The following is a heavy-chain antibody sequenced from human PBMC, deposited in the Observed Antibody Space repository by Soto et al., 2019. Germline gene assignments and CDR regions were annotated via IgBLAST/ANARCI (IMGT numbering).Heavy chain of an antibody. J-gene: IGHJ5*02. CDR3: AREQTTFDFDP. D-gene: IGHD3-16*01. CDR2: INPSGGST. Sequence: QVQLVQSGAEVKKPGASVKVSCKASGYTVTSYYMHWVRQDPGQGLEWMGIINPSGGSTSYAQKFQGRGTMTRDTSTSTVYMELSSLRSEDTAVYYCAREQTTFDFDPWGQGTLVTVSS. CDR1: GYTVTSYY. V-gene: IGHV1-46*01.